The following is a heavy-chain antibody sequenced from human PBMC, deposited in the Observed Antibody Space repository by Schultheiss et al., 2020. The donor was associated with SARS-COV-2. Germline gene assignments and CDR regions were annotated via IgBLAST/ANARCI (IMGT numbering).Heavy chain of an antibody. CDR3: ARDSDYNRGNYYYYYYMDV. CDR2: INHSGST. CDR1: GGSFSGYY. J-gene: IGHJ6*03. Sequence: SETLSLTCAVYGGSFSGYYWSWIRQPPGKGLEWIGEINHSGSTNYNPSLKSRVTISVDTPKNQFSLKLSSVTAADTAVYYCARDSDYNRGNYYYYYYMDVWGKGTTVTVSS. D-gene: IGHD4-11*01. V-gene: IGHV4-34*01.